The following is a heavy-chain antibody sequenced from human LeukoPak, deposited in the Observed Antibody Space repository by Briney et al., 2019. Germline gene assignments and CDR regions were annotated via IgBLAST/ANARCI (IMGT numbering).Heavy chain of an antibody. CDR1: GGSISSYY. Sequence: NPSETLSLTCTVSGGSISSYYWSWIRQPPGKGLEWIGYIYYSGSTNYNPSLKSRVTISVDTSKNQFSLKLSSVTAADTAVYYCARVVQERITIFGDYYYYYKDVWGKGTTVTVSS. V-gene: IGHV4-59*01. J-gene: IGHJ6*03. D-gene: IGHD3-3*01. CDR2: IYYSGST. CDR3: ARVVQERITIFGDYYYYYKDV.